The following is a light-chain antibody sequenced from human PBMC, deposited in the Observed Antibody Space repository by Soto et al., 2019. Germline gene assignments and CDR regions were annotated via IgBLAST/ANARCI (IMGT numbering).Light chain of an antibody. Sequence: EIVLTQSPGSLSLSPGERATLSCRASQTVRNNYLAWYQQKPGQAPRLLIYDASTRATGIPARFSGSGSGTDFTLTISGLQSEDFAVYYCQQYNNWPQTFGQGTKGDIK. CDR1: QTVRNN. J-gene: IGKJ1*01. CDR3: QQYNNWPQT. CDR2: DAS. V-gene: IGKV3-15*01.